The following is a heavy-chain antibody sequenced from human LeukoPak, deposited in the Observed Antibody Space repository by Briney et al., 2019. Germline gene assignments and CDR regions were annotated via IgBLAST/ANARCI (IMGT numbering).Heavy chain of an antibody. Sequence: GESLKISCKGSGYSFTSYWIGWVRQMPRKGVEWMGIIYPGDSDTRYSPSSQGQLTISADKSISTAHLQWSSLKASDTAMYYCARRAGYSGYEYYFDCWGQGTLVTVPS. V-gene: IGHV5-51*01. CDR1: GYSFTSYW. CDR3: ARRAGYSGYEYYFDC. D-gene: IGHD5-12*01. CDR2: IYPGDSDT. J-gene: IGHJ4*02.